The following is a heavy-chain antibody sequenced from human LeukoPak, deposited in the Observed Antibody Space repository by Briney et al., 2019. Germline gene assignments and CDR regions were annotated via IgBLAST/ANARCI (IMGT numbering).Heavy chain of an antibody. D-gene: IGHD1-26*01. Sequence: SETLSLTCTVSGGSISSYYWSWIRQPPGKGLEWIGYIYYSGSTNYNPSLKSRVTISVDTSKNQFSLKLSSVTAADTAVYYCARKGGDLGAPDAFDIWGQGTMVTVSS. CDR1: GGSISSYY. V-gene: IGHV4-59*12. CDR3: ARKGGDLGAPDAFDI. CDR2: IYYSGST. J-gene: IGHJ3*02.